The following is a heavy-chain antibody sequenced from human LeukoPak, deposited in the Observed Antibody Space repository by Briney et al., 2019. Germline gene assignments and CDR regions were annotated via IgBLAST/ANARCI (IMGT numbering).Heavy chain of an antibody. CDR1: GDSVSSNSAA. CDR3: ARVVRIAVAGTLIFDY. CDR2: TYYRSKWYN. D-gene: IGHD6-19*01. V-gene: IGHV6-1*01. J-gene: IGHJ4*02. Sequence: SQTLSLTCAISGDSVSSNSAAWNWIRQSPSRGLEWLGRTYYRSKWYNDYAVSVKSRITINPDTSKNQFSLQLNSVTPEDRAVYYCARVVRIAVAGTLIFDYWGQGTLVTVSS.